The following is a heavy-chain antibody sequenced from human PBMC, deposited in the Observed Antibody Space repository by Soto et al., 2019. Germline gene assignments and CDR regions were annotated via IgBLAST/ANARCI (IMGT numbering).Heavy chain of an antibody. V-gene: IGHV4-34*01. CDR2: INHSGST. Sequence: QVQLQQWGAGLLKPSETLSLTCAVYGGSFSGYYWSWIRQPPGKGLEWLGEINHSGSTNYNPSLKSRVTISVDTSKNQFSLKLSSVTAADTAVYYCAGTSGSYSPSSYWGQGTLVTVSS. J-gene: IGHJ4*02. CDR1: GGSFSGYY. D-gene: IGHD1-26*01. CDR3: AGTSGSYSPSSY.